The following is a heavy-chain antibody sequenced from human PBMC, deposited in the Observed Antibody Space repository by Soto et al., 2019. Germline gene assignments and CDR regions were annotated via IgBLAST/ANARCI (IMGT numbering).Heavy chain of an antibody. J-gene: IGHJ5*02. D-gene: IGHD6-13*01. CDR2: IYYSGST. CDR1: VGSISSGGYY. CDR3: AKGIAAPVAWFDP. Sequence: KPSETLSLTCTFSVGSISSGGYYCSWLRQHPWKGLEWIGYIYYSGSTYYNPSLKSRVTISVDTSKNQFSLKLSSVTAADTAVYYCAKGIAAPVAWFDPWGQGTLVSVS. V-gene: IGHV4-31*03.